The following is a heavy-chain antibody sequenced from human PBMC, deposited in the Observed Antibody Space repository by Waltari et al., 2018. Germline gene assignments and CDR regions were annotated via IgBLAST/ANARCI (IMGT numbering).Heavy chain of an antibody. D-gene: IGHD3-10*01. CDR1: GYTFTSYD. CDR3: ARERVYGSGSYYNYHPTDY. CDR2: INPSGGST. Sequence: QVQLVQSGAEVKTPGASVKVSCKASGYTFTSYDMHWVRQAPGQGLEWMGIINPSGGSTSYAQKFQGRVTMTRDTSTSTVYMELSSLRSEDTAVYYCARERVYGSGSYYNYHPTDYWGQGTLVTVSS. J-gene: IGHJ4*02. V-gene: IGHV1-46*01.